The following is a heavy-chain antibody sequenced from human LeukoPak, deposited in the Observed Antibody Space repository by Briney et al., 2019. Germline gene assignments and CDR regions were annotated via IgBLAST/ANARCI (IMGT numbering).Heavy chain of an antibody. Sequence: SETLSLTCTVSGGSISSGSYYWSWIRQPAGKGLEWIGRIYTSGSTNYNPSLKSRVTISVDTSKNQFSLKLSSVTAADTAVYYCARDLSVPSHWGLSLNWFDPWGQGTLVTVSS. D-gene: IGHD7-27*01. CDR3: ARDLSVPSHWGLSLNWFDP. J-gene: IGHJ5*02. V-gene: IGHV4-61*02. CDR2: IYTSGST. CDR1: GGSISSGSYY.